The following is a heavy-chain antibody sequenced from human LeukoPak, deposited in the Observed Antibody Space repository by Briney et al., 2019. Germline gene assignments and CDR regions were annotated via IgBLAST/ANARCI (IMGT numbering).Heavy chain of an antibody. J-gene: IGHJ6*03. D-gene: IGHD3-22*01. Sequence: PGGSLRLSCAASGFTFSSYSMNWVRQAPGKGLEWVSSISSSSSYIYYADSVKGRFTISRDNAKNSLYLQMNSLRAEDTAVYYCARVRNYDSSGYYYVTYYYYYMDVWGKGTTVTVSS. CDR2: ISSSSSYI. CDR3: ARVRNYDSSGYYYVTYYYYYMDV. V-gene: IGHV3-21*01. CDR1: GFTFSSYS.